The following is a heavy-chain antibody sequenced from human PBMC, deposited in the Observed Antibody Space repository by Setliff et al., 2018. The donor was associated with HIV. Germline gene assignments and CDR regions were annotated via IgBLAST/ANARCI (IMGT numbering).Heavy chain of an antibody. V-gene: IGHV4-4*07. J-gene: IGHJ6*02. CDR3: ARDTLTMVRGVMFVPTESYLGMDV. D-gene: IGHD3-10*01. CDR2: AYTGGST. Sequence: PSETLSLTCSVSGVTISSHFWTWIRQPAGKGLEWIGRAYTGGSTNYNPSLKSRVTMSVDTSKNQFSLKLSSVTAADTAVYYCARDTLTMVRGVMFVPTESYLGMDVWGQGTTVTVSS. CDR1: GVTISSHF.